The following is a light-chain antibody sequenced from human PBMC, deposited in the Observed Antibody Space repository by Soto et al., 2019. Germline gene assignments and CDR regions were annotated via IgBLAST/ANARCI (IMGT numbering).Light chain of an antibody. Sequence: EIVMTQSPATLSVSPGERATLSCRASQSVSSYLAWYQQKPGQAPRLLIYGASTRATGIPASFSGSGSGTEFTLTISSLQSEDFAIYYCQQYNYWPYTFGQGTKLAIK. CDR3: QQYNYWPYT. J-gene: IGKJ2*01. CDR2: GAS. CDR1: QSVSSY. V-gene: IGKV3-15*01.